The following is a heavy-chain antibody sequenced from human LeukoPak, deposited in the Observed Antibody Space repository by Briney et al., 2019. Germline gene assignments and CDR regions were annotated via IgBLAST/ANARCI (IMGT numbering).Heavy chain of an antibody. CDR1: GFTFSSYA. V-gene: IGHV3-74*01. J-gene: IGHJ4*02. CDR2: INSDGSST. CDR3: ARDLSTSVADFDY. D-gene: IGHD6-19*01. Sequence: GGSLRLSCAASGFTFSSYAMSWVRQAPGKGLVWVSRINSDGSSTSYADSVKGRFTISRDNAKNTLYLQMNSLRAEDTAVYYCARDLSTSVADFDYWGQGTLVTVSS.